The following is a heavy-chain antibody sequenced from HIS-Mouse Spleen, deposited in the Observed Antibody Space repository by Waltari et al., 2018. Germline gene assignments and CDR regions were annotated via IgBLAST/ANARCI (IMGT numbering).Heavy chain of an antibody. Sequence: QVQLVESGGGGVQPGRSLGLAGAAPGLTLSSYGMHWVRQAPGKGLEWVAVISYDGSNKYYADSVKGRFTISRDNSKNTLYLQMNSLRAEDTAVYYCAKDKHHAFDYWGQGTLVTVSS. J-gene: IGHJ4*02. CDR3: AKDKHHAFDY. CDR2: ISYDGSNK. CDR1: GLTLSSYG. V-gene: IGHV3-30*18.